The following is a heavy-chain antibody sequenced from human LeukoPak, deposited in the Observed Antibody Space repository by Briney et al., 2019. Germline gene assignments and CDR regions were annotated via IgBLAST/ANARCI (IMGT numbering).Heavy chain of an antibody. CDR3: ARSYYYDSSGYYYFDY. Sequence: SETLSLTCTVSGGSISSYYWSWIRQPPGKGLEWIGYIYYSGSTNYNPSLKSRVTISVDTSKNQFSLKLSSVTAADTAVYYCARSYYYDSSGYYYFDYWGQGTLVTVSS. V-gene: IGHV4-59*08. CDR1: GGSISSYY. D-gene: IGHD3-22*01. J-gene: IGHJ4*02. CDR2: IYYSGST.